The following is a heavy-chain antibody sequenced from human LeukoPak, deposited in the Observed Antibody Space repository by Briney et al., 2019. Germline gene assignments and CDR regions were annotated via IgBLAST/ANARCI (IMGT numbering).Heavy chain of an antibody. CDR3: AKPPHPPQYYDFWSGYYTGAHDAFDI. V-gene: IGHV1-2*02. D-gene: IGHD3-3*01. Sequence: ASVKVSCKASGYTFSSYGIIWVRQAPGQGLEWMGWINPNSGGTNYAQKFQGRVTMTRDTSISTAYMELSRLRSDDTAVYYCAKPPHPPQYYDFWSGYYTGAHDAFDIWGQGTMVTVSS. J-gene: IGHJ3*02. CDR1: GYTFSSYG. CDR2: INPNSGGT.